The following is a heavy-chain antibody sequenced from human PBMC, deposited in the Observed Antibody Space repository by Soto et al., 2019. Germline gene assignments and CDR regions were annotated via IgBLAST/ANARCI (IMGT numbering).Heavy chain of an antibody. V-gene: IGHV3-9*01. CDR3: TKALFH. J-gene: IGHJ4*02. CDR2: INWNSGRI. CDR1: GFTFDDYA. Sequence: EVQLVESGGGLVQPGRSLTLSCAASGFTFDDYAMHWARQAPGKGLEWVSSINWNSGRIAYADSVKGRFIISRDNAKNSLYLDMNSLRPEDTALYYCTKALFHWGQGTLVTVSS.